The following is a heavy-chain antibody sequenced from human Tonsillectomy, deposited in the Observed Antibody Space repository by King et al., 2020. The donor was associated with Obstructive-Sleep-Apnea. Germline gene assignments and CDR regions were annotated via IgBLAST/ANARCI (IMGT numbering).Heavy chain of an antibody. D-gene: IGHD3-22*01. CDR3: ARGGHYSDSSVYHLDRQFDY. CDR1: GFTFSDYY. V-gene: IGHV3-11*01. Sequence: VQLVQSGGGLVKPGGSLRLSCAASGFTFSDYYMSWIRQAPGTGLEWVSYISSSGSVINYADSVKGRFTISRDNAKNSLYLQMNSLRAEDTAVYYCARGGHYSDSSVYHLDRQFDYWGQGTLVTVSS. J-gene: IGHJ4*02. CDR2: ISSSGSVI.